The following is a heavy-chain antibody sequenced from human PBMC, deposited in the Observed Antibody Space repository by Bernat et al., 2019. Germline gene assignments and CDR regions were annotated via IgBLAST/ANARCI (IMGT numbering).Heavy chain of an antibody. D-gene: IGHD6-13*01. CDR1: GYTFTSFG. V-gene: IGHV1-18*01. CDR3: ARALGDSSSFFIDY. CDR2: ISAYNGNI. Sequence: QVQLVQSGAEVKKPGASVKVSCKASGYTFTSFGITWVRQAPGQGLEWMGCISAYNGNINYAQKLQGRVTMTTDTSTSTAYMAVRSLRSDDTAVYYCARALGDSSSFFIDYWGQGTLVTVSS. J-gene: IGHJ4*02.